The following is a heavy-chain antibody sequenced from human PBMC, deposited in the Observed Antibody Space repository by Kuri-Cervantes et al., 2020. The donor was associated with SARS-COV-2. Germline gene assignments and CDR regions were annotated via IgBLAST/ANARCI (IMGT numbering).Heavy chain of an antibody. CDR2: INHSGST. Sequence: SETLSLTCAVYGGSLSGYYWSWIRQPPGKGLEWIGEINHSGSTNYNPSLKSRVTISVDTSKDQFSLKLSSVTAADTAVYYCARNTHNVDTAMKVDYWGQGTLVTVSS. CDR3: ARNTHNVDTAMKVDY. CDR1: GGSLSGYY. J-gene: IGHJ4*02. D-gene: IGHD5-18*01. V-gene: IGHV4-34*01.